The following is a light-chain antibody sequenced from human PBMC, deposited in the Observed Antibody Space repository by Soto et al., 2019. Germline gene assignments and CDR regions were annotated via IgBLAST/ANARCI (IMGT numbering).Light chain of an antibody. J-gene: IGKJ2*01. CDR1: QPISTF. Sequence: DIQMTQSPASLSASVGDRVAITCRASQPISTFLNWYQHKPGKALTLLLNAAYNLQGGVPSRFSGSGSGTNFTLGISSLELEDFAIYYCQQTRRAPRTFGPGTKLEIK. CDR3: QQTRRAPRT. V-gene: IGKV1-39*01. CDR2: AAY.